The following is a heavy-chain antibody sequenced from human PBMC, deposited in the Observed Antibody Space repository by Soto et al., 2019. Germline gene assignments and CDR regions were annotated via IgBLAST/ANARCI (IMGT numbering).Heavy chain of an antibody. J-gene: IGHJ6*02. Sequence: SVKVSCKASGGTFSSYAISWVRQAPGQGLEWMGGIIPIFGTANYAQKFQGRVTITADESTGTAYMELSSLRSEDTAVYYCARGDCTNGVCYLMSDYYYYGMDVWGQGTTVTVSS. V-gene: IGHV1-69*13. CDR3: ARGDCTNGVCYLMSDYYYYGMDV. CDR2: IIPIFGTA. D-gene: IGHD2-8*01. CDR1: GGTFSSYA.